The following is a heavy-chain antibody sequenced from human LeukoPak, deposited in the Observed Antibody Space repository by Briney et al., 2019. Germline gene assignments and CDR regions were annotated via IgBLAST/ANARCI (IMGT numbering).Heavy chain of an antibody. CDR1: GFTVSSNY. Sequence: PGGSLRLSCAASGFTVSSNYMSWVRQAPGKGLDWVASIAYDGSNENYAESVKGRFTISRDNSKNTLYLQLSSLTAEDTAVYYCARPSGSVTIFGVVDYFDYWGQGSLVTVSS. V-gene: IGHV3-30*03. D-gene: IGHD3-3*01. CDR2: IAYDGSNE. J-gene: IGHJ4*02. CDR3: ARPSGSVTIFGVVDYFDY.